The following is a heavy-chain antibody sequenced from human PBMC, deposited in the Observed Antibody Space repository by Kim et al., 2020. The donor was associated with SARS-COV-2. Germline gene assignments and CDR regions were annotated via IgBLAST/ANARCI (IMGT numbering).Heavy chain of an antibody. Sequence: SETLSLTCTVSGGSISSGGYYWSWIRQHPGKGLEWIGYIYYSGSTYYNPSLKSRVTISVDTSKNQFSLKLSSVTAADTAVYYCARFYGGNDTADYWGQGTLVTVSS. CDR1: GGSISSGGYY. CDR3: ARFYGGNDTADY. D-gene: IGHD4-17*01. J-gene: IGHJ4*02. V-gene: IGHV4-31*03. CDR2: IYYSGST.